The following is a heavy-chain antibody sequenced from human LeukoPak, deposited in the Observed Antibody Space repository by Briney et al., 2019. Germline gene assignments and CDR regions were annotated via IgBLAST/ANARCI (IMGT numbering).Heavy chain of an antibody. CDR1: GFTFSSYS. CDR3: ARVRGYCSGGSCPHAFDI. CDR2: ISSSSSYI. D-gene: IGHD2-15*01. Sequence: GGSLRLSCAASGFTFSSYSMNWVRQAPGKGLEWVSSISSSSSYIYYADSVKGRFTISRDNARNSLYLQMNSLRAEDTAVYYCARVRGYCSGGSCPHAFDIWGQGTMVTVSS. J-gene: IGHJ3*02. V-gene: IGHV3-21*01.